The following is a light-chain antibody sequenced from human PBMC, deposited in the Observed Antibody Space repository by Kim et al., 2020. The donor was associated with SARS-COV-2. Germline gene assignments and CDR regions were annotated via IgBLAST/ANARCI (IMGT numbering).Light chain of an antibody. V-gene: IGLV2-8*01. Sequence: GQYVTISCTGTSSDIGGYDYVSWYQQHPGKAPKLTIYEVRKRPSGAPDRFSGSKSGNTASLTVSGLQAEDEADYYCGSYAGSNNYVFGTGTKVTVL. CDR1: SSDIGGYDY. CDR2: EVR. CDR3: GSYAGSNNYV. J-gene: IGLJ1*01.